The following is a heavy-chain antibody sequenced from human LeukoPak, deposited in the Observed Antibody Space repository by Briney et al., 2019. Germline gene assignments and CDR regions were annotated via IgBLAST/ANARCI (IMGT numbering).Heavy chain of an antibody. J-gene: IGHJ5*02. CDR3: ACRDLTSTWSYP. V-gene: IGHV5-51*01. D-gene: IGHD2-2*01. Sequence: GESLQISCKGVGYSFTSYWIGWVRPMPGKGMEWMGVIYPGDSRTRYNPSFQGQVTISVDKSISTAYLQWVSLKASDTAIYYCACRDLTSTWSYPWGQGTLVTVSS. CDR2: IYPGDSRT. CDR1: GYSFTSYW.